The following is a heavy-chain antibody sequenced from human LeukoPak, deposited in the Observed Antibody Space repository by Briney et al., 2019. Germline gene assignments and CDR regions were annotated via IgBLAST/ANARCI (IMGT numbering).Heavy chain of an antibody. CDR3: ARDGAYYYDILTGYFPPNWFDP. J-gene: IGHJ5*02. D-gene: IGHD3-9*01. CDR1: GYTFTSYD. V-gene: IGHV1-8*03. Sequence: ASVKVSCKASGYTFTSYDINWVRQAPGQGLEWMGWMNPNSGNTGYAQKFRGRVTITRNTSISTAYMELSSLRSEDTAVYYCARDGAYYYDILTGYFPPNWFDPWGQGTLVTVSS. CDR2: MNPNSGNT.